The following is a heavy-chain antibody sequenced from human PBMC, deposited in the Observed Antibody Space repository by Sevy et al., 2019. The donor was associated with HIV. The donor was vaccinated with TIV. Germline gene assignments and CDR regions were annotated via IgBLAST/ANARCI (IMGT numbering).Heavy chain of an antibody. V-gene: IGHV3-30*04. J-gene: IGHJ4*02. CDR2: ISHDGNNK. Sequence: GGSLRLSCTASGFTFSSYAMYWVRQAPGKGLEWVAVISHDGNNKDYAHSVKGRFTISRDNSKNTLYLQMNSLRAEDTAVYYCASHYYDSTGYYYPLDYWGQGTLVTVSS. D-gene: IGHD3-22*01. CDR1: GFTFSSYA. CDR3: ASHYYDSTGYYYPLDY.